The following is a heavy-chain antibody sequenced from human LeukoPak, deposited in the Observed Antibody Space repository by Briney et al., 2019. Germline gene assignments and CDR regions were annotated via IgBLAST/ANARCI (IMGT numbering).Heavy chain of an antibody. CDR2: IYHSGST. CDR3: ARELWFGESVFDP. Sequence: ASQTLSLTCAVSGGSISSGGYSWSWIRQPPGKGLEWIGYIYHSGSTYYNPSLKSRVTISVDRSKNQFSLKLSSVTAADTAVYYCARELWFGESVFDPWGQGTLVTVSS. D-gene: IGHD3-10*01. CDR1: GGSISSGGYS. J-gene: IGHJ5*02. V-gene: IGHV4-30-2*01.